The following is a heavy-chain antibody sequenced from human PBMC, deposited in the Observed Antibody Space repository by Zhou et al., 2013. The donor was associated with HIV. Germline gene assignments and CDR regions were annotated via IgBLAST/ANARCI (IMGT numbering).Heavy chain of an antibody. D-gene: IGHD3-10*01. J-gene: IGHJ6*02. V-gene: IGHV1-46*01. CDR1: GYTFTSYY. CDR3: ARNQYPYYYGSGSYGMDV. CDR2: INPSGGST. Sequence: QVQLVQSGAEVKKPGASVKVSCKASGYTFTSYYMHWVRQAPGQGLEWMGIINPSGGSTSYAQKFQGRVTMTRDTSTSTVYMELSSLRSEDTAVYYCARNQYPYYYGSGSYGMDVWGQGTTVTVSS.